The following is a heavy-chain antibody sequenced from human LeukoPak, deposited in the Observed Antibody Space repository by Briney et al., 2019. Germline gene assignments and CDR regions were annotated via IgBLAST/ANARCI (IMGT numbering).Heavy chain of an antibody. CDR3: AKGARFGELLRGFNSFDY. CDR1: GFTFSTYA. V-gene: IGHV3-23*01. Sequence: GGSLRLSCAASGFTFSTYAMTWVGQAPGKGLKWGSAISGSGGNTYYADSVKGRFTISRDNSKNTLYLQMNSLRAEDTAVYYCAKGARFGELLRGFNSFDYWGQGTLVTVSS. D-gene: IGHD3-10*01. CDR2: ISGSGGNT. J-gene: IGHJ4*02.